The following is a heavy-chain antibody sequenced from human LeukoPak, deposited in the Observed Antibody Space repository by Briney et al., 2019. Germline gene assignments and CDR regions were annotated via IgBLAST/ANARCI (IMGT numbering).Heavy chain of an antibody. CDR2: ISYDGSNK. Sequence: PGGSLRLSCAASGFTFSSYGMHWVRQAPGKGLEWVAVISYDGSNKYYADSVKGRFTISRDNSKNTLYLQMNSLRAEDTAVYYLAKDLDMVGGGVYYYYGMDVWGQGTTVTVSS. CDR3: AKDLDMVGGGVYYYYGMDV. D-gene: IGHD3-10*01. J-gene: IGHJ6*02. CDR1: GFTFSSYG. V-gene: IGHV3-30*18.